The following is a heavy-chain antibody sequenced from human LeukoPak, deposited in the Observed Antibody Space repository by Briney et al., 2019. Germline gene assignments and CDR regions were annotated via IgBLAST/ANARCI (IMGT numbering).Heavy chain of an antibody. V-gene: IGHV1-8*03. D-gene: IGHD5-12*01. Sequence: GASVKVSCKASGYTFTSYDINWVRQATGQGLEWMGWMNPNSGNTGYAQKFQGRVTITRNTSISTAYMELSSLRSEDTAVYYCARDRTEDVDIVATLGYWGQGTLVTVSS. J-gene: IGHJ4*02. CDR2: MNPNSGNT. CDR1: GYTFTSYD. CDR3: ARDRTEDVDIVATLGY.